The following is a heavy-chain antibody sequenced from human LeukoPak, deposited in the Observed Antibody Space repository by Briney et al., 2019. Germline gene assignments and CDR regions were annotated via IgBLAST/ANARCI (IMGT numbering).Heavy chain of an antibody. D-gene: IGHD3-10*01. CDR3: ARSRVVRGVTYNWFDP. J-gene: IGHJ5*02. CDR2: IYPGDSDT. Sequence: GESLKISCKGSGYSFTSYWIGWVRQMPGKGLEWMGIIYPGDSDTRYSPSFQGQVTISADKSISTAYLQRSSLKASDTAMYYCARSRVVRGVTYNWFDPWGQGTLVTVSS. CDR1: GYSFTSYW. V-gene: IGHV5-51*01.